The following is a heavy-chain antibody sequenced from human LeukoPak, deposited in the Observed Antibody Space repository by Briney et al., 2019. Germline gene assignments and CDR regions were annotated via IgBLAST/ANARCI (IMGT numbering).Heavy chain of an antibody. CDR3: ARRRQLQKYFQH. Sequence: SGTLSLACAVSGDSISSSNWWSWVRQPPGKGLEWIGEIYHSGSTNYNPSLNPSLKSRVTISVDKSKNQFSLKLSSVTAADTAVYYCARRRQLQKYFQHWGQGTLVTVSS. CDR1: GDSISSSNW. CDR2: IYHSGST. V-gene: IGHV4-4*02. D-gene: IGHD2-2*01. J-gene: IGHJ1*01.